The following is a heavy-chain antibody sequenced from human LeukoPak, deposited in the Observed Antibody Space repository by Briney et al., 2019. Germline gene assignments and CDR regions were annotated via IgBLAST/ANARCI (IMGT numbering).Heavy chain of an antibody. V-gene: IGHV3-69-1*01. D-gene: IGHD3-3*01. Sequence: GGSLRLSCSASGFDFGDYNMIWFRQAPGKGLEWVSFIGRSYNIDYADSVKGRCTISRDNAKASLYLQMNSPRGEDTAVYFCARGHSANDFRVYWGQGILVTVSS. CDR3: ARGHSANDFRVY. CDR1: GFDFGDYN. J-gene: IGHJ4*02. CDR2: IGRSYNI.